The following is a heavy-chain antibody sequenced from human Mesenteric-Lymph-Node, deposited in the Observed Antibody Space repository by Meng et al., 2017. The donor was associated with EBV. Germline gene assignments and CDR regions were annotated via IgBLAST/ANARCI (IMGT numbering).Heavy chain of an antibody. Sequence: EVQVVESGGGLIQPGGSLRLSCAASGFTVRSNYMNWVRQAPGKGLEWVSVINSGGGTSYADSVKGRFTISRDNSKNTLHLLMNSLRAEDTAVYYCARESGSWSYFDLWGRGTLVTVSS. J-gene: IGHJ2*01. CDR1: GFTVRSNY. CDR3: ARESGSWSYFDL. CDR2: INSGGGT. V-gene: IGHV3-53*01. D-gene: IGHD6-13*01.